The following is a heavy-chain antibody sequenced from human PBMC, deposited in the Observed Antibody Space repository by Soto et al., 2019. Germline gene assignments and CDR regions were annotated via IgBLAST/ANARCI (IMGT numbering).Heavy chain of an antibody. CDR1: GGSFSGYY. D-gene: IGHD3-22*01. Sequence: PSETLSLSCAVYGGSFSGYYWSGIRQPPGKGLEWVGEINHSGSTNYKPSLKSRVTISVDTSKNQFSLKMSSVTAADTAVYYCAALVVITTVHRYYGMDVWGQGTKVTVSS. V-gene: IGHV4-34*01. J-gene: IGHJ6*02. CDR3: AALVVITTVHRYYGMDV. CDR2: INHSGST.